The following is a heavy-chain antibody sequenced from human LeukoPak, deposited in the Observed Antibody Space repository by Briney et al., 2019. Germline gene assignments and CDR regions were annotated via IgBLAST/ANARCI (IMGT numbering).Heavy chain of an antibody. Sequence: GGSLRLSCAASGFIVSSSHMSWVRQAPGKGLEWVSVIYSGGSTHYADSVKGRFTISRDKSKNTLYLQMNNLRAEDTAVYYCARGSAFDYWGQGTLVTVSS. CDR2: IYSGGST. V-gene: IGHV3-53*01. J-gene: IGHJ4*02. CDR3: ARGSAFDY. CDR1: GFIVSSSH.